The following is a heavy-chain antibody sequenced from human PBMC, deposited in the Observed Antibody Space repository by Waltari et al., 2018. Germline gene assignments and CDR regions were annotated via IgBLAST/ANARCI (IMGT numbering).Heavy chain of an antibody. CDR2: INHSGST. V-gene: IGHV4-34*01. D-gene: IGHD3-22*01. Sequence: QVQLQQRCAGLLKPSETLSLTCAVYGGSFSGYYWSWIRQPPGKGLEWIGEINHSGSTNYNPYLKSRVTISVDTSKNQFSLKLGSVTAADTAVYYCARPSSGNYYRFDYWGQGTLVTVSS. CDR1: GGSFSGYY. J-gene: IGHJ4*02. CDR3: ARPSSGNYYRFDY.